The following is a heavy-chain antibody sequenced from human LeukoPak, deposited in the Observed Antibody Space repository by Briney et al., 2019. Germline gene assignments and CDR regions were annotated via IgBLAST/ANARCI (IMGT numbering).Heavy chain of an antibody. CDR1: GFPFNNYA. J-gene: IGHJ4*02. CDR3: AKSTIVVVITPLDY. CDR2: ISGPGGTT. Sequence: GGSLRLSCAASGFPFNNYAMKWVRQAPGKGLEWVSSISGPGGTTYYADSVRGRFTISRDNSKNTLYLQMNSLRAEDTAVYYCAKSTIVVVITPLDYWGQGTLVTVSS. V-gene: IGHV3-23*01. D-gene: IGHD3-22*01.